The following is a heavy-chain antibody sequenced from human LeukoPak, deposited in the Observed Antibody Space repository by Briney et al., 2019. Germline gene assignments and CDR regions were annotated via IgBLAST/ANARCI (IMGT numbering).Heavy chain of an antibody. CDR1: GYTFTIYG. Sequence: ASVNVPYKASGYTFTIYGHNCVLQAPGQGLEWMGWINPNSGGTNYAQKFQGRVTMTRDTSISTAYMELIRLRSDDTAVYYCTYYSRRDQNWYFDLWGRGTLVTVSS. CDR2: INPNSGGT. D-gene: IGHD3-10*01. J-gene: IGHJ2*01. V-gene: IGHV1-2*02. CDR3: TYYSRRDQNWYFDL.